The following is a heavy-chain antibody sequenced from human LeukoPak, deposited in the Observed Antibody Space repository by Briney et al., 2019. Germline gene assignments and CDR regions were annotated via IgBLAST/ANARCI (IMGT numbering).Heavy chain of an antibody. D-gene: IGHD3-22*01. Sequence: SETLSRTYAVFGGSYSGYYWTWIRQSPGKGLEWIGQINHSGSANYNRSLKSRVTITIESSKNQFSLELRSVTAADSAMYYCARGKYDSSDYSGGWYYFDYWGQGTLVTVSS. CDR1: GGSYSGYY. J-gene: IGHJ4*02. V-gene: IGHV4-34*01. CDR2: INHSGSA. CDR3: ARGKYDSSDYSGGWYYFDY.